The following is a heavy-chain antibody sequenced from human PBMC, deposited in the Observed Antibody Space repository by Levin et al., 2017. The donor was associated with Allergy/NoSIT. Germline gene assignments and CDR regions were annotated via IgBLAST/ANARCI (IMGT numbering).Heavy chain of an antibody. D-gene: IGHD3-10*01. CDR3: AKAKGVLHLWMNYWYVDL. J-gene: IGHJ2*01. Sequence: GGSLRLSCAASGFTFTNYGTHWVRQAPGKGLEWVAAISYDGSKKYYADSLKGRFTISRDNSKKTLYLQMNSLGGEDTAIYYCAKAKGVLHLWMNYWYVDLWGHGTLVTVSS. V-gene: IGHV3-30*18. CDR2: ISYDGSKK. CDR1: GFTFTNYG.